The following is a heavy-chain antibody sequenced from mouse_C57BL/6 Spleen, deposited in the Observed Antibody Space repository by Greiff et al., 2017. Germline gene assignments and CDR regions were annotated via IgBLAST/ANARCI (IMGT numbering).Heavy chain of an antibody. V-gene: IGHV5-17*01. CDR1: GFTFSDYG. CDR2: ISSGSSTI. J-gene: IGHJ2*01. D-gene: IGHD2-4*01. Sequence: EVQLVESGGGLVKPGGSLKLSCAASGFTFSDYGIHWVRQAPEKGLEWVAYISSGSSTIYYADTVKGRFTISRDNVKNTLFLQMTSLRSEDTAMYYCARGLRSFDYWGQGTTLTVSS. CDR3: ARGLRSFDY.